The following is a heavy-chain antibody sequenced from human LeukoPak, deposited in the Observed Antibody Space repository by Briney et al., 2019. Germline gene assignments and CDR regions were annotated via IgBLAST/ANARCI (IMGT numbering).Heavy chain of an antibody. J-gene: IGHJ4*02. CDR2: ISGDGGDT. Sequence: GGSLRLSCAASGFAFHDYAMHWVRQVPGKGLEWVSLISGDGGDTYYADSVKGRFAISRDNSKNSLYLQMDSLRTEDTALYYCANGGESSGGYYSFDYWGQGTLVTVSS. CDR1: GFAFHDYA. CDR3: ANGGESSGGYYSFDY. D-gene: IGHD3-22*01. V-gene: IGHV3-43*02.